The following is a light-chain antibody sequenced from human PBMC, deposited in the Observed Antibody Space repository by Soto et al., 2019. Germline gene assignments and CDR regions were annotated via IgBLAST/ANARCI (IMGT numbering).Light chain of an antibody. Sequence: DIQMTQSPSSLSASVGDRVTITCRASQSISSYLNWYQQKPGKAPNLLIYAASRLQSGVPSRFSGSGSGTDFTLTINSLQPDDFATYYCQHYNSYSEAFGQGTKVDIK. J-gene: IGKJ1*01. V-gene: IGKV1-39*01. CDR2: AAS. CDR1: QSISSY. CDR3: QHYNSYSEA.